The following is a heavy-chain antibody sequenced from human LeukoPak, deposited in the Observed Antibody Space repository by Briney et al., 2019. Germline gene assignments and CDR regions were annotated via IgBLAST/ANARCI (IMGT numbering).Heavy chain of an antibody. V-gene: IGHV3-48*04. CDR1: GFTFTSYS. D-gene: IGHD5-18*01. Sequence: GGSLRLSCAASGFTFTSYSMNWVRQAPGKGLEWVSYFSSSGSTIYYADSVKGRFTISRDNAKNSLYLQMNSLRAEDTAVYYCARDGYSYGYRYYYYGMDVWGQGTTVTVSS. J-gene: IGHJ6*02. CDR2: FSSSGSTI. CDR3: ARDGYSYGYRYYYYGMDV.